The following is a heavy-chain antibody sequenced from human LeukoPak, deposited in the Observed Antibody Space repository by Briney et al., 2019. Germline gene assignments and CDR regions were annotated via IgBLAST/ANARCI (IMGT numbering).Heavy chain of an antibody. CDR3: AIPGGHYDFWSGSLYFDY. D-gene: IGHD3-3*01. CDR2: ISGSGGST. V-gene: IGHV3-23*01. CDR1: GFTFSSYA. J-gene: IGHJ4*02. Sequence: GGSLRLSCAASGFTFSSYAMSWVRQAPGKGLEWVSAISGSGGSTYYADSVKGRFTISRDNSKNTPYLQMNSLRAEDTAVYYCAIPGGHYDFWSGSLYFDYWGQGTLVTVSS.